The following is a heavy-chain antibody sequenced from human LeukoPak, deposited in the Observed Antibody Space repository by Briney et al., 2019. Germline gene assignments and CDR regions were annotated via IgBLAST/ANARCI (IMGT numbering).Heavy chain of an antibody. V-gene: IGHV3-48*01. CDR2: ISSSSSTI. D-gene: IGHD1-7*01. CDR1: GFTFSSYS. J-gene: IGHJ4*02. CDR3: ARDSSITGTTLHR. Sequence: GSLRLSCAASGFTFSSYSMNWVRQAPGKGLEWVSYISSSSSTIYYADSVKGRFTISRDNAKNSLYLQMNSLRAEDTAVYYCARDSSITGTTLHRWGQGTLVTVSS.